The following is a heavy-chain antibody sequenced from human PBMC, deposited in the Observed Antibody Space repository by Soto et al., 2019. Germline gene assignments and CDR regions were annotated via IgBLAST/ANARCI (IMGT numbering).Heavy chain of an antibody. J-gene: IGHJ4*02. D-gene: IGHD5-12*01. CDR1: GESFSGYY. Sequence: QVQLQQWGAGLLKPSETLSLTCAVYGESFSGYYWSWIRQPPGKGLEWIGEINHSGSTNYNPSLKSRVTMSVDTSKNQCSLKLSSVTAADTAMYYCAGNIVATISSLDSWGKGPLVTVSS. V-gene: IGHV4-34*02. CDR2: INHSGST. CDR3: AGNIVATISSLDS.